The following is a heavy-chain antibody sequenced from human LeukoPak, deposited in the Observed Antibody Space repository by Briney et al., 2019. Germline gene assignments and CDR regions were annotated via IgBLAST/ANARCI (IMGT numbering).Heavy chain of an antibody. CDR1: GFTFTNYG. V-gene: IGHV3-30*02. CDR3: AKDPLGYCSGGSCYRGYFQH. J-gene: IGHJ1*01. CDR2: IRFDESYK. D-gene: IGHD2-15*01. Sequence: TGGSLRLSCVASGFTFTNYGMHWVRQTPRKGLEWVAFIRFDESYKDYADSVKGRFTISRDSSKNTLYLQMNSLRTEDTALYYCAKDPLGYCSGGSCYRGYFQHWGQGTLVTVSS.